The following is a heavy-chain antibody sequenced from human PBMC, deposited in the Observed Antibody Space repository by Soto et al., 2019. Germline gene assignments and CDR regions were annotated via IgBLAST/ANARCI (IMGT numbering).Heavy chain of an antibody. J-gene: IGHJ5*02. CDR2: IYYSGST. V-gene: IGHV4-59*01. CDR1: GGSISSYY. D-gene: IGHD1-1*01. Sequence: QVQLQESGPGLVKPSETLSLTCTVSGGSISSYYWSWIRQPPGKGLEWIGYIYYSGSTNYNPSLKSRVTISVDTSKNQFSLKLSSVTAADTAVYYCARWIRTGTNINWCDPWGQGTLVTVSS. CDR3: ARWIRTGTNINWCDP.